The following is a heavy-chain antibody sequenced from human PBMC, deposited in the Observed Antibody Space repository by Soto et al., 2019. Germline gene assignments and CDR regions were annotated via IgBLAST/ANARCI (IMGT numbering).Heavy chain of an antibody. D-gene: IGHD2-2*01. Sequence: QVQLVPSGAEEKEPGASVKVSCKASGYTFTRYVMHWVRQAPGQRLEWMGWINAGNGNTKYSQKFQGRVTITWDTSASTAYMDLSSLRSEDTAVYYCVKDDPALHYWGQGTLVTVSS. CDR3: VKDDPALHY. CDR1: GYTFTRYV. CDR2: INAGNGNT. V-gene: IGHV1-3*05. J-gene: IGHJ4*02.